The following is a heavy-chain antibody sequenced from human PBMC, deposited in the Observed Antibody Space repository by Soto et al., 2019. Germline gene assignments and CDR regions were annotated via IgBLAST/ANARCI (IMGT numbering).Heavy chain of an antibody. CDR2: IRNGGGAA. CDR1: GFTFSDYS. V-gene: IGHV3-48*04. J-gene: IGHJ6*03. Sequence: EVQVVEFWGGLMQPGGALRRSCAASGFTFSDYSMTWVRQAPGKGLEWVSYIRNGGGAAYYADSLLGRFTISRDDAKKSVYLQMDSLRVEEAAIYYCSIDKWFNMDGWGEGTTVIVSS. D-gene: IGHD3-22*01. CDR3: SIDKWFNMDG.